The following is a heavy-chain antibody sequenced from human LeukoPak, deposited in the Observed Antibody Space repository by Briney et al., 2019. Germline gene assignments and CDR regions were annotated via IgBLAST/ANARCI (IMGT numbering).Heavy chain of an antibody. Sequence: GGSLRPSCAASGFIFSDYGMHWVRQAPGKGLEWVAVVWYDRGKKFYAESVEGRFTISSDNSNNALHLQMNSLRAEDTAVYFCAKGDAYKPLYFDSGAREPRSPSPQ. CDR3: AKGDAYKPLYFDS. D-gene: IGHD1-14*01. V-gene: IGHV3-33*06. J-gene: IGHJ4*02. CDR1: GFIFSDYG. CDR2: VWYDRGKK.